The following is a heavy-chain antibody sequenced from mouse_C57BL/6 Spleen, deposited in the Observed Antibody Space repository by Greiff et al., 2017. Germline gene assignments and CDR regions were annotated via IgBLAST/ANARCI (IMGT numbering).Heavy chain of an antibody. CDR1: GFNIKDYY. V-gene: IGHV14-2*01. CDR2: IDPADGDP. D-gene: IGHD3-1*01. Sequence: EVQLQQSGAELVKPGASVKLSCTASGFNIKDYYMHWVKQRTDQGLAWIGRIDPADGDPKYNQKFQGKATITVDTSSNTAYLKLSSLTSGDTSVYYWARVPRGAYWGQGTLVTVSA. J-gene: IGHJ3*01. CDR3: ARVPRGAY.